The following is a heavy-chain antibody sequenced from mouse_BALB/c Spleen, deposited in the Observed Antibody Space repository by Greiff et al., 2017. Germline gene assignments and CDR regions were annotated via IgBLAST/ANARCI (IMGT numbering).Heavy chain of an antibody. CDR3: TGGYYGTKYYFDY. V-gene: IGHV6-6*02. CDR1: GFTFSNYW. D-gene: IGHD1-1*01. CDR2: IRLKSNNYAT. Sequence: EVKVEESGGGLVQPGGSMKLSCVASGFTFSNYWMNWVRQSPEKGLEWVAEIRLKSNNYATHYAESVKGRFTISRDDSKSSVYLQMNNLRAEDTGIYYCTGGYYGTKYYFDYWGQGTTLTVSS. J-gene: IGHJ2*01.